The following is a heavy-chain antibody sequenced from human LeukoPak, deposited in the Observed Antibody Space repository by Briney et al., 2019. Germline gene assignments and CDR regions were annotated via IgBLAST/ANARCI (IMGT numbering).Heavy chain of an antibody. J-gene: IGHJ4*02. CDR1: GFTFRNYA. V-gene: IGHV3-7*03. CDR2: IKKDGSEK. CDR3: ARVRGYFDY. Sequence: GGSLRLSCTASGFTFRNYAMSWVRQSPGKGLEWLASIKKDGSEKYYVDSVRGRFTISRDNGENSVFLEMNNLRVDDTAVYYCARVRGYFDYWGQGTRVTVSS.